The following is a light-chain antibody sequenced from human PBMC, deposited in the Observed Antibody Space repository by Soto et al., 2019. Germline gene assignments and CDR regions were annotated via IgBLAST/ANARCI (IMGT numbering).Light chain of an antibody. CDR2: GAS. CDR3: QQYYDWPIP. Sequence: VSTQSPATVSVSPGERATLSCRASQSVSTNIAWYQQKNGQAPSLLIYGASTRATGIPARFSASVSGTELTITISSLKSEDVEVYDCQQYYDWPIPFGQGTRLEIK. J-gene: IGKJ5*01. V-gene: IGKV3-15*01. CDR1: QSVSTN.